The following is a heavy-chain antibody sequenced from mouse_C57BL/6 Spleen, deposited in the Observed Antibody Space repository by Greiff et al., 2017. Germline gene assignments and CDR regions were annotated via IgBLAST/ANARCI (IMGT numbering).Heavy chain of an antibody. J-gene: IGHJ4*01. Sequence: QVQLQQPGAELVRPGSSVKLSCKASGYTFTSYWMHWVKQRPIQGLEWIGNIDPSDSETHYNQKFKDKATLTVDKSSSTAYMQLSSLTSEDSAVYYCASPSKYSRSYYAMDYWGQGTSVTVSS. CDR2: IDPSDSET. CDR1: GYTFTSYW. CDR3: ASPSKYSRSYYAMDY. D-gene: IGHD2-5*01. V-gene: IGHV1-52*01.